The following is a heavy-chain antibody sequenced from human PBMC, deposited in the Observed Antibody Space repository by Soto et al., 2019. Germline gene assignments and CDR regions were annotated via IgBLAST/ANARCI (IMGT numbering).Heavy chain of an antibody. CDR1: GYTFTSYG. CDR3: AREGHDYVWGSYRPFDY. V-gene: IGHV1-18*01. CDR2: ISAYNGNT. Sequence: ASVKVSCKASGYTFTSYGISWVRQAPGQGLEWMGWISAYNGNTNYAQKLQGRVTMTTDTSTSTAYMELRSLRSDDTAVYYCAREGHDYVWGSYRPFDYWGQGTLVTVSS. J-gene: IGHJ4*02. D-gene: IGHD3-16*02.